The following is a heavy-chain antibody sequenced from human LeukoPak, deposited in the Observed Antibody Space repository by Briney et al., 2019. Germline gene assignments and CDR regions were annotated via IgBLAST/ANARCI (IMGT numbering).Heavy chain of an antibody. D-gene: IGHD3-22*01. Sequence: PGGSLRLSCAASGFTFSSYEFNWVRQAPGKGLEWVAVISYDGSNKYYADSVKGRFTISRDNSKNTLYLQMNSLRAEDTAVYYCAKDPYYYDSSGYYGSWGQGTLVTVSS. CDR1: GFTFSSYE. V-gene: IGHV3-30*18. J-gene: IGHJ5*02. CDR3: AKDPYYYDSSGYYGS. CDR2: ISYDGSNK.